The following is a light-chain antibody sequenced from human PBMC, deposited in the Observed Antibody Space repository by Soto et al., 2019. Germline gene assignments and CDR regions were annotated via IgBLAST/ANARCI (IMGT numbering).Light chain of an antibody. CDR1: QSLNSN. CDR2: GAS. Sequence: DTIMTQSPVILSVSPGEIATVCFSASQSLNSNLALYQQKPGQAPRLLIIGASERVTTIPARFSGSGSGTEFTLSISSLQSDDFAVYSCQQYGSSPETFGQGTKVDIK. J-gene: IGKJ1*01. CDR3: QQYGSSPET. V-gene: IGKV3-15*01.